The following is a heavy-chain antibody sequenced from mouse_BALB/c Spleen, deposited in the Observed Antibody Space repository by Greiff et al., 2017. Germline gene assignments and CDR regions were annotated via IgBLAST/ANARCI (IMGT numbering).Heavy chain of an antibody. V-gene: IGHV1-9*01. J-gene: IGHJ2*01. CDR3: AKMGGDY. CDR2: ILPGSGST. CDR1: GYPFSSYW. Sequence: VQLQQSGAELMKPGASVKISCKATGYPFSSYWIEWVKQRPGHGIEWIGEILPGSGSTNYNEKFKGKATFTADTSSNTAYMQLSSLTSEDSAVYYCAKMGGDYWGQGTTLTVSS.